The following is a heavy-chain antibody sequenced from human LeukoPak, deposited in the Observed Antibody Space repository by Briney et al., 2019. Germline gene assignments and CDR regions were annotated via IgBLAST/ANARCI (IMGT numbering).Heavy chain of an antibody. CDR1: GYSISSGYY. CDR3: ARSFSVVVPAAPDY. J-gene: IGHJ4*02. D-gene: IGHD2-2*01. V-gene: IGHV4-38-2*02. Sequence: SETLSLTCTVSGYSISSGYYWGWIRQPPGKGLEWIGSIYHSGSTYYNPSLKSRVTISVDTSKNQFSLKLSSVTAADTAVYYCARSFSVVVPAAPDYWGQGTLVTVSS. CDR2: IYHSGST.